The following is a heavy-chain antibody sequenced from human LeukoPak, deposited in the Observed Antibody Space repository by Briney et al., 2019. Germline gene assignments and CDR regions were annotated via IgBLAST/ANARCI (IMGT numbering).Heavy chain of an antibody. J-gene: IGHJ4*02. Sequence: SETLSLTCTVFGGSISSYYWSWIRQPPGKGLEWIGYSYYGGSTTCNPSLKSRVTISLDTSKNQFSLRLTSVTAADTAVYYCARNGGAYSYEAWGQGTLVTVSS. D-gene: IGHD5-18*01. CDR1: GGSISSYY. CDR3: ARNGGAYSYEA. V-gene: IGHV4-59*08. CDR2: SYYGGST.